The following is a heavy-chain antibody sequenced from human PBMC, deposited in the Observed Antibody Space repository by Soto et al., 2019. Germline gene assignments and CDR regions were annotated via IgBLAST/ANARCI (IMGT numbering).Heavy chain of an antibody. V-gene: IGHV4-31*03. J-gene: IGHJ4*02. CDR1: GGSISSGGYY. D-gene: IGHD3-3*01. Sequence: PSETLSLTCTVSGGSISSGGYYWSWIRQHPGKGLEWIGYIYYSGSTYYNPSLKSRVTISVDTSKNQFSLKLSSVTAADTAVYYCARGHDFWSGYYPSTLFDYWGQGTLVTFSS. CDR2: IYYSGST. CDR3: ARGHDFWSGYYPSTLFDY.